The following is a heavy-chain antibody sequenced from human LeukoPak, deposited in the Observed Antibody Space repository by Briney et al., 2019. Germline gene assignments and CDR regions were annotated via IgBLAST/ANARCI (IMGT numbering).Heavy chain of an antibody. CDR2: IHSTGTA. CDR3: VRGRRWFDP. V-gene: IGHV3-53*01. Sequence: GGSLRLSCAATYFTVSDNYMNWVRQAPGKGLEWVAVIHSTGTAYYADSVRGRFTVSRDNSKNSLYLQMNGLRAEDTAVYYCVRGRRWFDPWGQGTLVIVSS. CDR1: YFTVSDNY. J-gene: IGHJ5*02.